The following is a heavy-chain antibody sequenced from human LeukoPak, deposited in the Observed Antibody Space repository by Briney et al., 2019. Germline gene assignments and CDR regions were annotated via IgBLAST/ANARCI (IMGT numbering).Heavy chain of an antibody. CDR2: IWYDGGNK. Sequence: PGRSLRLSCAASGFTFSSYGMHWVRQAPGKGLEWVAVIWYDGGNKYYADSVKGRFTISRDNSKNTLYLQMNSLRAEDTAVYYCARDKPPQGFDYWGQGTLVTVSS. CDR3: ARDKPPQGFDY. V-gene: IGHV3-33*01. CDR1: GFTFSSYG. J-gene: IGHJ4*02.